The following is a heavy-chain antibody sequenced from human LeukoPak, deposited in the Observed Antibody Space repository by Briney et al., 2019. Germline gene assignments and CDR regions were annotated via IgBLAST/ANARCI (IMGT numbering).Heavy chain of an antibody. CDR2: ISYDGSNK. J-gene: IGHJ4*02. CDR3: ARDGGYGSGSYYPYYFDY. Sequence: GRSLRLSCAASGFTFSSYAMHWVHQAPGKGLEWVAVISYDGSNKYYADSVKGRFTISRDNSKNTLYLQMNSLRAEGTAVYYCARDGGYGSGSYYPYYFDYWGQGTLVTVSS. V-gene: IGHV3-30-3*01. CDR1: GFTFSSYA. D-gene: IGHD3-10*01.